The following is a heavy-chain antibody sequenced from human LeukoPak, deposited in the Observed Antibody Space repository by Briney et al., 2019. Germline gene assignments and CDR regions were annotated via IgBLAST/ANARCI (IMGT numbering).Heavy chain of an antibody. J-gene: IGHJ1*01. D-gene: IGHD3-16*02. CDR2: IYSGGST. V-gene: IGHV3-53*01. Sequence: GGSLRLSCAASGFTVSSNYMSWVRQAPGKGLEWVSVIYSGGSTYYADSVKGRFTISRDNSKNTLYLQMNSLRAEDTAVYYCARGAYYDYVWGSYRYFEYFQHWGQGTLVTVSS. CDR3: ARGAYYDYVWGSYRYFEYFQH. CDR1: GFTVSSNY.